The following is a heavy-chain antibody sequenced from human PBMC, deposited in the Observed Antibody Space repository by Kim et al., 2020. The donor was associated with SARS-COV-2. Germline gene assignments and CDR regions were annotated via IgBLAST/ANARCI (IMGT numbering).Heavy chain of an antibody. D-gene: IGHD3-16*02. CDR1: GFTFSDYY. V-gene: IGHV3-11*05. J-gene: IGHJ6*02. CDR3: PRVGYDYVWGSYRDYYYYYGMDV. CDR2: ISSSSSYT. Sequence: GGSLRLSCAASGFTFSDYYMSWIRQAPGKGLEWVSYISSSSSYTNYADSVKGRFTISGDNAKNSLYLQMNSLRAEDTAVYYCPRVGYDYVWGSYRDYYYYYGMDVWGQGTTVTVSS.